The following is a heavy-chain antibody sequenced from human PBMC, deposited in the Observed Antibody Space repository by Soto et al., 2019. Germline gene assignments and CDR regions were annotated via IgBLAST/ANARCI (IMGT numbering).Heavy chain of an antibody. V-gene: IGHV3-48*03. CDR2: ICSGGGNI. J-gene: IGHJ4*02. Sequence: EVQLVESGGVLVQPGESLRLSCAASGFPFSSYEMNWVRQAPGKGLEWVAYICSGGGNIYYAESVKGRFTISRDNAKNLVNLQMNSLSAVDTAVYYCARERWVRYSGYDGHVYYCGQVTLVTVSS. CDR3: ARERWVRYSGYDGHVYY. CDR1: GFPFSSYE. D-gene: IGHD5-12*01.